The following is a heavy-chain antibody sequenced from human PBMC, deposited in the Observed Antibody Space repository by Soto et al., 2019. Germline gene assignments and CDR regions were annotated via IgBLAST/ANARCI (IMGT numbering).Heavy chain of an antibody. J-gene: IGHJ6*02. CDR3: AAQPGEGVYYYCGMDV. Sequence: SVNVSCKASGFSFPRSAVQWVRPARGQRIEWIGWIVVGSGTTNYAQKFQARATITRAMSTSTASMELRSLRSAGSPLYTCAAQPGEGVYYYCGMDVWGRRTTVTVSS. CDR1: GFSFPRSA. CDR2: IVVGSGTT. D-gene: IGHD7-27*01. V-gene: IGHV1-58*01.